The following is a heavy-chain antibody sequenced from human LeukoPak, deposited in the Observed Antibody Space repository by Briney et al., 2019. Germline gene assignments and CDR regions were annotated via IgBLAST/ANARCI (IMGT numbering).Heavy chain of an antibody. D-gene: IGHD3-22*01. Sequence: ASLKVSCKASGYTFTGYYMHWVRQAPGQGLEWMGSINPNSGGTNYAQKFQGRVTMPGDTSISTAYMELSRLRSDDTAVYYCARGGPSRSGYYPDGYWGQGTLVTVSS. CDR1: GYTFTGYY. J-gene: IGHJ4*02. CDR3: ARGGPSRSGYYPDGY. CDR2: INPNSGGT. V-gene: IGHV1-2*02.